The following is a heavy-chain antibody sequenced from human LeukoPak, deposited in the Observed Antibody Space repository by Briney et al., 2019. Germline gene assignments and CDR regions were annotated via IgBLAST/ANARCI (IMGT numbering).Heavy chain of an antibody. J-gene: IGHJ4*02. V-gene: IGHV1-46*01. D-gene: IGHD5-24*01. CDR3: ARDPVRDGYNYYFDY. Sequence: ASVKVSCKASGYTFTSYGISWVRQAPGQGLEWMGIINPSGGSTSYAQKFRGRVTMTRDTSTSTVYMELSSLRSEDTAVYYCARDPVRDGYNYYFDYWGQGTLVTVSS. CDR1: GYTFTSYG. CDR2: INPSGGST.